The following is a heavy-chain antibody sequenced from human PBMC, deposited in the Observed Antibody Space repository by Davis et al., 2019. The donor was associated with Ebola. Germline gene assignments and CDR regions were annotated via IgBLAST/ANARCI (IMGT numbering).Heavy chain of an antibody. V-gene: IGHV1-69*13. Sequence: SVKVSCKASGGTFSSYAISWVRQAPGQGLEWMGGIIPIFGTANYAQKFQGRVTITADESTSTAYMELSSLRSDDTAVYYCARGTYYYDSSGYAFDIWGQGTMVTVSS. CDR2: IIPIFGTA. J-gene: IGHJ3*02. CDR3: ARGTYYYDSSGYAFDI. D-gene: IGHD3-22*01. CDR1: GGTFSSYA.